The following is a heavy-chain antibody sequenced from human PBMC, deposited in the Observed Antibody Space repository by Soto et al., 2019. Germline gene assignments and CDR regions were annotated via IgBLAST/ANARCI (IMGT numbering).Heavy chain of an antibody. D-gene: IGHD6-13*01. J-gene: IGHJ6*02. Sequence: ASVKVSCKASGYTFTGYYMHWVRQAPGQGLEWMGWINPNSGGTNYALEFQGRVTMTRDTSISTAYMELSRSRSDDTAVYYCARDPGPLSSSSRYYFMDVCGQATTVTVSS. V-gene: IGHV1-2*02. CDR2: INPNSGGT. CDR3: ARDPGPLSSSSRYYFMDV. CDR1: GYTFTGYY.